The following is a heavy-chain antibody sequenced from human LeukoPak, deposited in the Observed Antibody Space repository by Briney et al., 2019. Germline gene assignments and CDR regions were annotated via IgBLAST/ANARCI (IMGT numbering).Heavy chain of an antibody. V-gene: IGHV3-48*03. Sequence: PGGSLRLSCAASGFTFSSYEMNWVRQAPGKGLEWVSYISSSGSTIYYADSVKGRFTISRDNAKNSLYLQMNSLRAEDTAVYYCARIPQEVYSGSYSWGQGTLLTVSS. CDR1: GFTFSSYE. CDR3: ARIPQEVYSGSYS. CDR2: ISSSGSTI. D-gene: IGHD1-26*01. J-gene: IGHJ1*01.